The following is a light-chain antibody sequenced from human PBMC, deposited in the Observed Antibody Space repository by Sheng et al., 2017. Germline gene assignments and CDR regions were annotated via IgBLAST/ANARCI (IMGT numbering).Light chain of an antibody. CDR3: QQYHSYPLT. CDR1: QSIDKW. J-gene: IGKJ4*01. V-gene: IGKV1-5*03. CDR2: VAS. Sequence: DIQMTQSPSTLSASVGDIVTITCRASQSIDKWLAWHQQKPGKAPKVLISVASNLESGVPSRFSGSGSGTEFTLTINTVQPDDFATYYCQQYHSYPLTFGRRDQRWRIK.